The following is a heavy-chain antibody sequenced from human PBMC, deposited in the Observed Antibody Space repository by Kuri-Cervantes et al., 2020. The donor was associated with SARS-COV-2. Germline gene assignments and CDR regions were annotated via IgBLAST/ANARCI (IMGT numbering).Heavy chain of an antibody. Sequence: GGSLRLSCAASGFTFSSHAMSWVRQAPGKGLEWVSIISGDDGSTYYADSVRGRFTISRDNSKNALYLQMNSLRADDTAVYYCAKGATGWKLALFDYWGQGTLVTVSS. D-gene: IGHD2-15*01. CDR2: ISGDDGST. CDR1: GFTFSSHA. CDR3: AKGATGWKLALFDY. J-gene: IGHJ4*02. V-gene: IGHV3-23*01.